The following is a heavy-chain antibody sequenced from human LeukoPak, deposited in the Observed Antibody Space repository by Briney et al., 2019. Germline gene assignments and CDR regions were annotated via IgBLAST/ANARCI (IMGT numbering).Heavy chain of an antibody. J-gene: IGHJ5*02. CDR3: ARTLVAAPGTKGGP. CDR2: IDGTSTFT. Sequence: GGSLRLSCAASGFSFSDFYTSWIRQAPGKGLDWVSYIDGTSTFTNYADSVKGRFTISRDNAKNALYLQMNSLRAEDSAVYYCARTLVAAPGTKGGPWGQGTLVTVSS. V-gene: IGHV3-11*03. D-gene: IGHD6-13*01. CDR1: GFSFSDFY.